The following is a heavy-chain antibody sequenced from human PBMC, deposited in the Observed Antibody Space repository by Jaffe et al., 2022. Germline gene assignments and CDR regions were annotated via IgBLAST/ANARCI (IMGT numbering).Heavy chain of an antibody. CDR2: IYYSGST. CDR3: ARHLLQRPLERWFDP. Sequence: QLQLQESGPGLVKPSETLSLTCTVSGGSISSSSYYWGWIRQPPGKGLEWIGSIYYSGSTYYNPSLKSRVTISVDTSKNQFSLKLSSVTAADTAVYYCARHLLQRPLERWFDPWGQGTLVTVSS. D-gene: IGHD5-18*01. CDR1: GGSISSSSYY. J-gene: IGHJ5*02. V-gene: IGHV4-39*01.